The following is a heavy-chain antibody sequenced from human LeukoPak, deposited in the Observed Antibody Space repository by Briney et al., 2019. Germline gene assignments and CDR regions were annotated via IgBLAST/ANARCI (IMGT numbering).Heavy chain of an antibody. J-gene: IGHJ4*02. D-gene: IGHD1-14*01. V-gene: IGHV4-59*01. CDR3: ARDRKAGLFDY. CDR1: GGSISSYY. CDR2: IYYSGST. Sequence: PSETLSLTCTVSGGSISSYYWSWIRQPPGKGLEWIGYIYYSGSTNYNPSLKSRVPISVDTSKNQLSLKLSSVTAADTAVYYCARDRKAGLFDYWGQGTLVTVSS.